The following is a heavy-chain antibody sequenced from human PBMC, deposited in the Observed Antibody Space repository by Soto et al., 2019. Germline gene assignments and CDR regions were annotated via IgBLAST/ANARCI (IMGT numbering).Heavy chain of an antibody. Sequence: ETLSLTCTVSGGSINNYYWSWIRQPPGKGLEWIGYFYDNGKTDYNPSLKSRVTISVDTSKNQISLKLTSVTAADTAVYYCASRGSRYGLYYYYGMDVWGQGTTVTVSS. D-gene: IGHD5-18*01. CDR1: GGSINNYY. J-gene: IGHJ6*02. CDR3: ASRGSRYGLYYYYGMDV. V-gene: IGHV4-59*01. CDR2: FYDNGKT.